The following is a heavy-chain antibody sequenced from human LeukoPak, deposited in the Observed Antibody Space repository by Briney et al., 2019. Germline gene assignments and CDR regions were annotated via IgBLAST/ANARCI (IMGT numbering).Heavy chain of an antibody. D-gene: IGHD1-26*01. J-gene: IGHJ4*02. CDR2: ISSSSSTI. CDR1: GFTFSSYS. Sequence: GGSLRLSCAASGFTFSSYSTNWVRQAPGKGLEWVSYISSSSSTIYYADSVKGRFTISRDNAKNSLYLQMNSLRDEDTAVYYCAREYPSGSSTPFDYWGQGTLVTVSS. V-gene: IGHV3-48*02. CDR3: AREYPSGSSTPFDY.